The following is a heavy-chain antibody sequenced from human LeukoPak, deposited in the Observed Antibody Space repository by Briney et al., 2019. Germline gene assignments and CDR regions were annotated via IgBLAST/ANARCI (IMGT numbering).Heavy chain of an antibody. D-gene: IGHD3-3*01. CDR3: ARGRYYDFWSGYARYFDY. Sequence: SETLSLTCAVYGGPFSGYYWSWIRQPPGKGLEWIGEINHSGSTNYNPSLKSRVTISVDTSKNQFSLKLSSVTAADTAVYYCARGRYYDFWSGYARYFDYWGQGTLVTVSS. J-gene: IGHJ4*02. CDR2: INHSGST. V-gene: IGHV4-34*01. CDR1: GGPFSGYY.